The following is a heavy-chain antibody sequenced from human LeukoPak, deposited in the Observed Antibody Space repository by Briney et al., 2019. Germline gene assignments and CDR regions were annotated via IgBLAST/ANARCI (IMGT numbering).Heavy chain of an antibody. CDR1: GGSISSGDYY. V-gene: IGHV4-30-4*08. CDR3: ARAPELGGYYFDD. J-gene: IGHJ4*02. Sequence: SQTLSLTCTVSGGSISSGDYYWSWIRQPPGKGLEWIGYIYYSGSTYYHPSLKSRVTISVDTSKNQFSLKLSSVTGADTAVYYCARAPELGGYYFDDWGQGTLVTVSS. D-gene: IGHD7-27*01. CDR2: IYYSGST.